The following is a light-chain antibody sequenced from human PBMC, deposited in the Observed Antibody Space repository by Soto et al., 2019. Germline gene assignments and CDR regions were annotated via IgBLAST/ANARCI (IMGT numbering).Light chain of an antibody. CDR1: SSDVGGYNY. V-gene: IGLV2-14*03. CDR2: DVT. CDR3: SSYTSSSTPGV. Sequence: QSVLTQPASVSGSPGQSITISCTGTSSDVGGYNYVSWYQQHPGKAPKLMIFDVTNRPSGVSTRFSGSKSGNTASLTISGLQAEDEADYYCSSYTSSSTPGVFDGGTKLTVL. J-gene: IGLJ2*01.